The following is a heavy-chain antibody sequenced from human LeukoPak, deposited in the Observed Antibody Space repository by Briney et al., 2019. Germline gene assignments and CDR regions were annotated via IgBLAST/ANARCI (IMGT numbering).Heavy chain of an antibody. CDR2: ISSSGSTI. J-gene: IGHJ3*02. Sequence: GGSLRLSCAASGFTFSDYYMSWIRQAPGKGLEWVSYISSSGSTIYYADSVKGRFTISRDNAKNSLYLQMNSLRAEDTAVYYCARQYCSGGSCYVNAAFDIWGQGTLVTVSS. D-gene: IGHD2-15*01. V-gene: IGHV3-11*04. CDR1: GFTFSDYY. CDR3: ARQYCSGGSCYVNAAFDI.